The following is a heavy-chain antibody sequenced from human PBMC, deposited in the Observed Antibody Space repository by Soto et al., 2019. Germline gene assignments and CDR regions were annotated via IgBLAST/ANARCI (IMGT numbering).Heavy chain of an antibody. V-gene: IGHV4-30-2*01. J-gene: IGHJ4*02. D-gene: IGHD3-16*01. CDR2: IYHGGNS. Sequence: SETLSLTCAVSGGSISSGGYSWSWIRQPPGKGLEWIGYIYHGGNSYYNPSLKSRVTISIDSSQNQFSLKLSSVTAADTAVYYCARELGYYFDYLGQGTLVTVSS. CDR3: ARELGYYFDY. CDR1: GGSISSGGYS.